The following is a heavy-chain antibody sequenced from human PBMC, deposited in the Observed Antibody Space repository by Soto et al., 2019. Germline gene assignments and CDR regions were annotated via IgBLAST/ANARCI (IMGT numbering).Heavy chain of an antibody. J-gene: IGHJ4*02. V-gene: IGHV3-30-3*01. Sequence: QVQLGESGGGVVQPGRSLRLSCAASGFIFSNYVMYWVSQAPGKGLEWVAFMSYDGTTKYYADSVKGRFTISRDNSKNTLYLQMNNLRPEETGVYYCAREVLWSRYFDYWGQGTLVTVSS. CDR2: MSYDGTTK. CDR1: GFIFSNYV. D-gene: IGHD2-21*01. CDR3: AREVLWSRYFDY.